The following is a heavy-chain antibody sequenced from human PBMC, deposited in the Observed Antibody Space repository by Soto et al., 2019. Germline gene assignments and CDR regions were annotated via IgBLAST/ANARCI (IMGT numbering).Heavy chain of an antibody. CDR3: VPGFDY. J-gene: IGHJ4*02. V-gene: IGHV3-7*01. CDR2: IKQDGSEK. CDR1: GFIFSSYW. Sequence: GSLRLSCAASGFIFSSYWMSWVRQAPGKGLEWVANIKQDGSEKNYVDSVKGRFTISRDNAKNSLYLQMNSLRAEDTAVYYCVPGFDYWGQGTLVTVSS.